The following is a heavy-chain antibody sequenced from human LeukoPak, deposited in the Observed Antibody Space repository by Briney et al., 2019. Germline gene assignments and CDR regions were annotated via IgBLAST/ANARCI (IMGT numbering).Heavy chain of an antibody. CDR2: INPSGSP. D-gene: IGHD2-2*01. CDR1: GHFLSRYY. CDR3: ASVRYDPLEYYYYIDV. J-gene: IGHJ6*03. V-gene: IGHV4-34*01. Sequence: SETLSLTCAVYGHFLSRYYWTWIRQPPGKGLEWLGEINPSGSPDYNPSLKSRATISLDTSKNQFSLRLASVTAADTALYYCASVRYDPLEYYYYIDVWATGTTVTVSS.